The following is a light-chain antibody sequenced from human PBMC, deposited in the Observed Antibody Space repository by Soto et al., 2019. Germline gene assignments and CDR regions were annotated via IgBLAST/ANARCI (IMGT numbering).Light chain of an antibody. J-gene: IGKJ2*01. Sequence: EIVLTQSPGTLSLAPGERATLACLARQSCSSSSLAWYQQKPGQAPRLLIYGASRRATGLPDRFSGSGSGTAFTLTISLLEPEHFSVYYCPQYRRSPPYTFGQGTHLQIK. CDR3: PQYRRSPPYT. CDR2: GAS. V-gene: IGKV3-20*01. CDR1: QSCSSSS.